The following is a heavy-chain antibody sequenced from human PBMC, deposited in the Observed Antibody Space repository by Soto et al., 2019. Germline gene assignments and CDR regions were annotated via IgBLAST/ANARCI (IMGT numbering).Heavy chain of an antibody. V-gene: IGHV1-58*01. CDR2: IVVGSGNT. CDR3: AADDMTTFI. J-gene: IGHJ4*02. D-gene: IGHD1-1*01. Sequence: SVKFSCKASGFTFPSSAVQWVRQARGQLLEWRVWIVVGSGNTNSXXKVQERVXXTRDMATSTGXVELSXLIFEDTAVYYCAADDMTTFIWGQGTLVTVSS. CDR1: GFTFPSSA.